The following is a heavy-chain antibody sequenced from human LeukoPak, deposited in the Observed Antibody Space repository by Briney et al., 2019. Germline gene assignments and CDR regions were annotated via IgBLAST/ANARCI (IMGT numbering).Heavy chain of an antibody. D-gene: IGHD4-11*01. CDR1: GRSFSGYY. Sequence: SETLSLTCAVYGRSFSGYYWSWIRQPPGKGLEWIGEITHSGSTNYNSSLKSRVTISVDTSKNQFSLKLNSVTAADTAVYYCARDYTSWGQGTMVTVSS. J-gene: IGHJ3*01. V-gene: IGHV4-34*01. CDR3: ARDYTS. CDR2: ITHSGST.